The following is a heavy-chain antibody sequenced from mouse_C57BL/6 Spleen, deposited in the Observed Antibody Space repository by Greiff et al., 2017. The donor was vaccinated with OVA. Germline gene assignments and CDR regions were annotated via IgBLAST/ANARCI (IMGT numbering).Heavy chain of an antibody. CDR1: GFTFSDYG. CDR3: ARNYYYGSGDYYAMDY. D-gene: IGHD1-1*01. Sequence: EVMLVESGGGLVKPGGSLKLSCAASGFTFSDYGMHWVRQAPEKGLEWVAYISSGSSTIYYADTVKGRFTISRDNAKNTLFLQMTSLRSEDTAMYYCARNYYYGSGDYYAMDYWGQGTSVTVSS. J-gene: IGHJ4*01. CDR2: ISSGSSTI. V-gene: IGHV5-17*01.